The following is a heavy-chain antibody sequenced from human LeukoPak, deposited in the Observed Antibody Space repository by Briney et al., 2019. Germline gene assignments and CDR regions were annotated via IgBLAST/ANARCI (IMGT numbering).Heavy chain of an antibody. D-gene: IGHD6-19*01. J-gene: IGHJ4*02. CDR2: IYHSGST. CDR3: ARDEGSGWYVY. V-gene: IGHV4-38-2*02. Sequence: SETLSLTCTVSGYSISSGYYWGWIRQPPGKGLEWIGSIYHSGSTYYNPSLKSRATISVDTSKNQFSLKLSSVTAADTAVYYCARDEGSGWYVYWGQGTLVTVSS. CDR1: GYSISSGYY.